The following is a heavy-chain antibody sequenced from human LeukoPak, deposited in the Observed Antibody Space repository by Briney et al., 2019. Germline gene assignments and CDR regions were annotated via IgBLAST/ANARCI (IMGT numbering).Heavy chain of an antibody. CDR3: ARHYSSGSEY. V-gene: IGHV3-48*04. Sequence: PGGSLRLSCAASGFTFKRYSMNWVRQAPGKGPEWISYINGESTSHYYADSVKGRFIISRDNAKNSLYLQMNSLRAEDTAVYYCARHYSSGSEYWGQGTLVTVSS. CDR1: GFTFKRYS. CDR2: INGESTSH. D-gene: IGHD4-11*01. J-gene: IGHJ4*02.